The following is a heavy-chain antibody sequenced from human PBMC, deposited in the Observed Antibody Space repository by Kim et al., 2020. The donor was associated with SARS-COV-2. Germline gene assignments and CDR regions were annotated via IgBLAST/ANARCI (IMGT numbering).Heavy chain of an antibody. CDR3: ARGHYYDSSGRYYFDY. D-gene: IGHD3-22*01. Sequence: SETLSLTCAVYGGSFSGYYWSWIRQPPGKGLEWIGEINHSGSTNYNPSLKSRVTISVDTSKNQFSLKLSSVTAADTAVYYCARGHYYDSSGRYYFDYWG. J-gene: IGHJ4*01. CDR2: INHSGST. V-gene: IGHV4-34*01. CDR1: GGSFSGYY.